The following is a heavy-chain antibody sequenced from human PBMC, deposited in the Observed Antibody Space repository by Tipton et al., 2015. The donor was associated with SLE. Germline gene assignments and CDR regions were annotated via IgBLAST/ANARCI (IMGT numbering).Heavy chain of an antibody. Sequence: QSGPEVKKPGASVKVSCKASGYTFTGYYMHWVRQAPGQGLEWMGWINPNSGGTNYAQKFQGRVTMTRDTSISTAYMELSRLRSEDTAVYYCARDLVVVIPGYYSGMDVWGQGTTVTVSS. CDR2: INPNSGGT. D-gene: IGHD2-2*01. J-gene: IGHJ6*02. CDR3: ARDLVVVIPGYYSGMDV. V-gene: IGHV1-2*02. CDR1: GYTFTGYY.